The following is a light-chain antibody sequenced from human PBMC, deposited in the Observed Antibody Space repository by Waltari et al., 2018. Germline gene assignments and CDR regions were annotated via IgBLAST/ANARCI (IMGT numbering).Light chain of an antibody. V-gene: IGKV1-5*03. J-gene: IGKJ5*01. Sequence: DIQMTQSQSTLSASVGDRVTITCRASQSISDWVAWYQHKPGKAPNLLIYEASSLESGVPSRFSGSGSGAEFTLTISSLQPDDFATYYCQHYNIYPVMFGQGTRLEIK. CDR1: QSISDW. CDR2: EAS. CDR3: QHYNIYPVM.